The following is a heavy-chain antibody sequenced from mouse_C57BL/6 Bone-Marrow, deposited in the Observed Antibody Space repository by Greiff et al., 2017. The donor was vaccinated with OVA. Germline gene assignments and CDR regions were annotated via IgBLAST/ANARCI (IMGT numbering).Heavy chain of an antibody. CDR2: IDPSDSYT. J-gene: IGHJ2*01. V-gene: IGHV1-59*01. D-gene: IGHD2-2*01. CDR3: ARGGYDFDY. CDR1: GYTFTSYW. Sequence: QVHVKQPGAELVRPGTSVKLSCKASGYTFTSYWMHWVKQRPGHGLEWIGVIDPSDSYTNYNQKFKGKATLTVDTSSSTAYMQLSSLTSEDSAVYYCARGGYDFDYWGQGTTLTVSS.